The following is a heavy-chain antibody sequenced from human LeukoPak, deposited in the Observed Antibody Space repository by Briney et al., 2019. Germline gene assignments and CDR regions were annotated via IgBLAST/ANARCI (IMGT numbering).Heavy chain of an antibody. CDR2: ISSSGSTI. CDR3: ARDIRWTGYLDY. J-gene: IGHJ4*02. V-gene: IGHV3-11*04. Sequence: PGGSLRLSCASSGFTFSDYYMSWIRQAPGKGLEGVSYISSSGSTIHYADSVKGRFTISRDNAKNSLYLQMNSLRAEDTAVYYCARDIRWTGYLDYWGQGTLVTVSS. D-gene: IGHD3/OR15-3a*01. CDR1: GFTFSDYY.